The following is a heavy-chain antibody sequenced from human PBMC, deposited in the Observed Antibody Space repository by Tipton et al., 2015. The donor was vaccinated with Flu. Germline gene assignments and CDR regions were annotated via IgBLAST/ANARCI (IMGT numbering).Heavy chain of an antibody. D-gene: IGHD6-19*01. J-gene: IGHJ3*02. Sequence: SLRLSCAASGLSISDYWFHWVRQVPGKGPVWVARIESHGTTTSYADFVRGRFTVSRDNGKNVFYLHMSSLRPEDAGMYFCTRVPGSGWQHNDAFDIWGQGTVVTVAS. CDR2: IESHGTTT. CDR3: TRVPGSGWQHNDAFDI. CDR1: GLSISDYW. V-gene: IGHV3-74*01.